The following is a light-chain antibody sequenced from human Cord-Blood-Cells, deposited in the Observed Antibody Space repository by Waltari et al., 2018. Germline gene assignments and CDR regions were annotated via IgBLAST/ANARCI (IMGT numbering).Light chain of an antibody. V-gene: IGLV2-14*01. CDR1: SSDVGGPNY. CDR2: DVS. Sequence: QSALTQPASVSGSPGQSITISCTGTSSDVGGPNYVSWYQQHPGKAPKLMIYDVSNRPSGVSNRFSGSKSGNTASLTNSGLQAEDEADYYCSSYTSSSTYVFGTGTKVTVL. J-gene: IGLJ1*01. CDR3: SSYTSSSTYV.